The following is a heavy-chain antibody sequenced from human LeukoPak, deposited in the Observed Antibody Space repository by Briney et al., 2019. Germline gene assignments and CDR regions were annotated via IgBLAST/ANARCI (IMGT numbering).Heavy chain of an antibody. CDR3: AREDRVGPNIFDY. CDR2: IYYSGST. D-gene: IGHD1-26*01. J-gene: IGHJ4*02. Sequence: SETLSLTCTVSGGSISSGDYYWSRIRQPPGKGLEWIGFIYYSGSTYYNPSLKSRLSISVDTSKNQFSLKLNSVTAADTAVYYCAREDRVGPNIFDYWGQGTLVTVSS. V-gene: IGHV4-30-4*01. CDR1: GGSISSGDYY.